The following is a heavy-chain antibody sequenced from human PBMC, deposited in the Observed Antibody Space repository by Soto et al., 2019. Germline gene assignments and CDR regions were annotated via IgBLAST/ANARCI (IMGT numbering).Heavy chain of an antibody. D-gene: IGHD2-15*01. CDR3: ARLVVSGITYYFHS. J-gene: IGHJ4*02. Sequence: QITLKESGPSLLRPTQTLTLTCTYSGFSLSSSGVGVGWVRQPPGKALEWLTLIYWDDDKRNNLSLKTRLTNTKDTSKNQVVLTITNTDPADTATYYCARLVVSGITYYFHSWRQGTLVIVSS. V-gene: IGHV2-5*02. CDR2: IYWDDDK. CDR1: GFSLSSSGVG.